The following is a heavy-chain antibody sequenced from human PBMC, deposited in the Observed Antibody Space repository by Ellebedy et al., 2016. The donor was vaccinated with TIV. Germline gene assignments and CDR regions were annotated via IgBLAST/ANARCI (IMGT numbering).Heavy chain of an antibody. CDR3: ARGPQQLVPLVDY. CDR2: MNPNSGGS. V-gene: IGHV1-2*02. CDR1: GYTFTSYD. Sequence: ASVKVSCXASGYTFTSYDINWVRQATGQGLEWMGWMNPNSGGSDYAQKLKGRVTMTRDTSISTAYMELSGLTSDDTAVYYCARGPQQLVPLVDYWGQGTLVTVSS. J-gene: IGHJ4*02. D-gene: IGHD6-13*01.